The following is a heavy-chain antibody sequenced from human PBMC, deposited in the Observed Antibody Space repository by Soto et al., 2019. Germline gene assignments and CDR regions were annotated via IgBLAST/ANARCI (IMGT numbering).Heavy chain of an antibody. Sequence: PGGSLRLSCAASGFTFSSYAMSWVRQAPGEGLEWVSAISGSGGSTYYADSVKGRFTISRDNSKNTLYLQMNSLRAEDTAVYYCAKVSYYDSSGYYYVRCAFDIWGQGTMVTVSS. CDR1: GFTFSSYA. CDR2: ISGSGGST. CDR3: AKVSYYDSSGYYYVRCAFDI. J-gene: IGHJ3*02. D-gene: IGHD3-22*01. V-gene: IGHV3-23*01.